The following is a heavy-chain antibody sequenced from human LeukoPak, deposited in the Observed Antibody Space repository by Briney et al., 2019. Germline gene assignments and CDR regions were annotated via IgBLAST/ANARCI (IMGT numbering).Heavy chain of an antibody. CDR2: IYTGWST. CDR1: GGSISSYY. V-gene: IGHV4-4*07. CDR3: ARFVAATGIDY. J-gene: IGHJ4*02. D-gene: IGHD6-25*01. Sequence: PSETLSLTCTVSGGSISSYYWSWIRQPAGKGLEWIGRIYTGWSTNYNPSLKSRVTISVDTYKNQFALQLSSVAAADTAVYYWARFVAATGIDYWGQGTLVTVSS.